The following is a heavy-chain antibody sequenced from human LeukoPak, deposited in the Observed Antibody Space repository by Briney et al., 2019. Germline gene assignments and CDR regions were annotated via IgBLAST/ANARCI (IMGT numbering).Heavy chain of an antibody. CDR1: GGSISSHY. D-gene: IGHD2-2*01. V-gene: IGHV4-59*11. CDR2: IYYSGST. Sequence: SETLSLTCTVSGGSISSHYWSWIRQPPGKGLEWIGYIYYSGSTNYNPSLKSRVTISVDTSKNQFSLKLSSVTAADTAVYYCARVYYSSTSCYLDYWGQGTLVTVSS. J-gene: IGHJ4*02. CDR3: ARVYYSSTSCYLDY.